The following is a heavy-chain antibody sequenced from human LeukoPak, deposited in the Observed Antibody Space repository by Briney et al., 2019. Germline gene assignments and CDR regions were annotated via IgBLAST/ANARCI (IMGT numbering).Heavy chain of an antibody. Sequence: AGGSLRLSCAASGFTFSTYGMHWVRQTPGKGLDWVALISYDGSNKYYADSVKGRFTISRDNSKNTLYLQMNSLRAEDTAVYYCARGPSGYHNTGGQGTLVTVSS. D-gene: IGHD5-12*01. CDR1: GFTFSTYG. V-gene: IGHV3-30*03. J-gene: IGHJ4*02. CDR3: ARGPSGYHNT. CDR2: ISYDGSNK.